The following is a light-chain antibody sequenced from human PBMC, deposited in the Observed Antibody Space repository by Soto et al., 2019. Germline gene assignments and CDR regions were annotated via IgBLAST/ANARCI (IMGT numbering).Light chain of an antibody. Sequence: DIQMTQSPSALSASVGDRVTITCRASQTISTYLNWYQQKPGKAPKLLIYAASTLQSGVPSRFSGSGSGTDFPRTISSLQPEDFATYYCQQSLGIPYTFGHGTRLEIK. V-gene: IGKV1-39*01. CDR3: QQSLGIPYT. CDR1: QTISTY. J-gene: IGKJ2*01. CDR2: AAS.